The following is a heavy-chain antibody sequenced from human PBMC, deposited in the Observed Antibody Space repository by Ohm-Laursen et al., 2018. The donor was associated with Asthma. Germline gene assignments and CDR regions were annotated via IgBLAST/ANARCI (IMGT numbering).Heavy chain of an antibody. D-gene: IGHD1-26*01. CDR3: ARIGPEWELPGREYSLIH. V-gene: IGHV3-23*01. Sequence: SLRLSCAASGFTFKLYAMNWVRQAPGKGLEWVSGIRGSGGSPSYADSVRGRFTTSRDNAKNLVYLQMDGLRVDDTSLYYCARIGPEWELPGREYSLIHWGQGTLVTVSS. J-gene: IGHJ1*01. CDR1: GFTFKLYA. CDR2: IRGSGGSP.